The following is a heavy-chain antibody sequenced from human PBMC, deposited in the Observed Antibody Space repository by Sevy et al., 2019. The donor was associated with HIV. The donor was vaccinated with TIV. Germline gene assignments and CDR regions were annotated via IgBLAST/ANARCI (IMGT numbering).Heavy chain of an antibody. CDR1: GYSFTSYW. CDR3: ARTMVRGVIRVPIAFDI. J-gene: IGHJ3*02. Sequence: GESLKISCKGSGYSFTSYWIGWVRQIPGKGLEWMGVIFPGDSDNRYTPSFQGHVTIPADKSISTAYLQWSSLKASDTAMYYCARTMVRGVIRVPIAFDIWGQWTMVTVSS. V-gene: IGHV5-51*01. D-gene: IGHD3-10*01. CDR2: IFPGDSDN.